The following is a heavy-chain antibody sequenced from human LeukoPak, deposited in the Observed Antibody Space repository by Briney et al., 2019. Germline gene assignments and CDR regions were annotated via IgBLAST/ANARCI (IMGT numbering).Heavy chain of an antibody. D-gene: IGHD1-26*01. V-gene: IGHV4-61*02. CDR2: IYTSGST. CDR1: GGSISGGSYY. J-gene: IGHJ6*03. CDR3: ARDRSGSYSPYYYYYMDV. Sequence: KPSQTLSLTCTVSGGSISGGSYYWSWIRQPAGKGLEWIGRIYTSGSTNYNPSLKSRVTISVDTSKSQFSLKLSSVTAADTAVYYCARDRSGSYSPYYYYYMDVWGKGTTVTVSS.